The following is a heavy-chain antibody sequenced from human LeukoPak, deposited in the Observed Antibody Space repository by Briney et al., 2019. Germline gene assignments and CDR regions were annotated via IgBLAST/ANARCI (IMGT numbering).Heavy chain of an antibody. CDR3: AKCSDLWFEET. CDR1: GFIFSSYA. J-gene: IGHJ4*02. V-gene: IGHV3-23*01. CDR2: VSGSGGST. Sequence: PGGSLRLSCAASGFIFSSYAMSWVRQAPGKGLEWVSVVSGSGGSTYYADSVKGRFTISRDNSKNTVYLQMNSLRAEDTAVYYCAKCSDLWFEETWGQRTLVTVSS. D-gene: IGHD3-10*01.